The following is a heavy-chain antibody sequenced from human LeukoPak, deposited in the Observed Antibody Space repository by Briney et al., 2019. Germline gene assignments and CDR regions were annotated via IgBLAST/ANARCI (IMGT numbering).Heavy chain of an antibody. Sequence: ASVKVSCKASGYTFTSYDINWVRQATGQGLEWMGWMNPNSGNTGYAQKFQGRVTMTRNTSISTAYMELSSLRSEDTAVYYCAINGYDNRFYYYMDVWGKGTTVTVSS. CDR3: AINGYDNRFYYYMDV. J-gene: IGHJ6*03. V-gene: IGHV1-8*01. CDR2: MNPNSGNT. CDR1: GYTFTSYD. D-gene: IGHD3-22*01.